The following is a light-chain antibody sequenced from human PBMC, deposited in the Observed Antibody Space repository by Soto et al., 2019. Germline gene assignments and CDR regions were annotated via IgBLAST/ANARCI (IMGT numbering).Light chain of an antibody. CDR3: HQYGSSPWT. V-gene: IGKV3-20*01. J-gene: IGKJ1*01. Sequence: EIVLTQSPATLSSFPGDRVTLSCRASQYINTRLAWYQHRPGQAPRLLIYQTSIRAAGIPARFSGSGSGTDFTLTISRLEPEDFAVYFCHQYGSSPWTFGQGTKVDIK. CDR1: QYINTR. CDR2: QTS.